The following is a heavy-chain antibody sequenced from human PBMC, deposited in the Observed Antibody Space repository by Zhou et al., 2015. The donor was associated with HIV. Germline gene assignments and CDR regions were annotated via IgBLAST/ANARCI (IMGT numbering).Heavy chain of an antibody. D-gene: IGHD1-26*01. Sequence: QVQLVQSGAEVKKPGSSVKVSCKASGDTFRNYDISWVRQAPGQGLEWMGGIIPVFGRADYAHKLQGRVSITADRSTSTAYVELRSLTSEDTAIYYCTRGRWEVPDAYWGQGTLVTVSP. V-gene: IGHV1-69*06. CDR1: GDTFRNYD. J-gene: IGHJ4*02. CDR3: TRGRWEVPDAY. CDR2: IIPVFGRA.